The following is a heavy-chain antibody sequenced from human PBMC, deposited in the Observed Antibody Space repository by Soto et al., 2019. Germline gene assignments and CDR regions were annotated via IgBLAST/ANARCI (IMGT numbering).Heavy chain of an antibody. D-gene: IGHD1-26*01. J-gene: IGHJ4*02. V-gene: IGHV4-59*08. CDR3: ARRYGSAIDY. Sequence: PSETLSLTYTVSGGSIRSYYWSWIRQPPGKGLEWIGYIYYSGSTNYNPSLKSRVTISVDTSKNQFSLKLSSVTAADTAVYYCARRYGSAIDYWGQGTLVTVSS. CDR2: IYYSGST. CDR1: GGSIRSYY.